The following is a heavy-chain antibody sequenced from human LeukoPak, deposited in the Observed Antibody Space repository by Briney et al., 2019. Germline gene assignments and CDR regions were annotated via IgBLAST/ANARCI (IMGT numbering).Heavy chain of an antibody. CDR3: AKAGGYCSGGTCYAIY. CDR2: ISYDGSNK. V-gene: IGHV3-30*18. D-gene: IGHD2-15*01. CDR1: GFTFSDYG. Sequence: PGRSLRLSCAASGFTFSDYGIHWVRQAPGKGLEWVAIISYDGSNKYYADSVKGRFTISRDNSKNTLSLQMNSLRAEDTAVYYCAKAGGYCSGGTCYAIYWGQGTIVSVSS. J-gene: IGHJ4*02.